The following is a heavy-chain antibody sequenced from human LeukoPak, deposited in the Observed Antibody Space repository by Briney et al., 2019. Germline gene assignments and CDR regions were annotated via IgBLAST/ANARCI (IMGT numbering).Heavy chain of an antibody. J-gene: IGHJ3*02. V-gene: IGHV5-51*01. CDR2: IYPGDSET. CDR1: GYSFTSYW. D-gene: IGHD6-13*01. CDR3: ARRVAAAGNHDAFDI. Sequence: GESLKISCKGSGYSFTSYWIGWVRQMPGKGLEWMGLIYPGDSETRYSPSFVGQVTISADNSITTAYLQWSSLKASDTAMYYCARRVAAAGNHDAFDIWGQGTMVTVSS.